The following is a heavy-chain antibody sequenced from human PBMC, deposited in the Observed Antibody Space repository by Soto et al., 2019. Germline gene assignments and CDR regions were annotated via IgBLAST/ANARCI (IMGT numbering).Heavy chain of an antibody. CDR2: INHSGST. CDR1: GGSFSGYY. Sequence: PSETLSLTCAVYGGSFSGYYWSWIRQPPGKGLEWIGEINHSGSTNYNPSLKSRVTISVDTSKNQFSLKLSSVTAADTAVYYCARGYGSGSYYIRWFDPWGQGTLVTGLL. D-gene: IGHD3-10*01. J-gene: IGHJ5*02. V-gene: IGHV4-34*01. CDR3: ARGYGSGSYYIRWFDP.